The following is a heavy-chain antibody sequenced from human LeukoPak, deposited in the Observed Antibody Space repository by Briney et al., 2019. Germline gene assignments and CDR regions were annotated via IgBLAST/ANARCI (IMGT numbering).Heavy chain of an antibody. V-gene: IGHV1-69*05. D-gene: IGHD6-13*01. Sequence: ASVKVSCKASGGTFSSYAISWVRQAPGQGLEWMGGIIPIFGTANYAQKFQGRVTITTDESTSTAYMELSSLRSEDTAVYYCASTRVAAVGLNYYYYYYMDVWGKGTTVTVSS. CDR2: IIPIFGTA. J-gene: IGHJ6*03. CDR1: GGTFSSYA. CDR3: ASTRVAAVGLNYYYYYYMDV.